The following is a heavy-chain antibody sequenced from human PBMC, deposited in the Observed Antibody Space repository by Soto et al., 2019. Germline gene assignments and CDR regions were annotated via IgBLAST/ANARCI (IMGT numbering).Heavy chain of an antibody. J-gene: IGHJ4*02. CDR3: ARGGGYDSFDY. V-gene: IGHV4-30-2*01. Sequence: TLSLTCTVSGASITYGGYSWSWIRQPPGKGLEWIGYINHLETTFYNPSFQSRLTLSIDRTKNQFSLKLNSMTAADGAVYFCARGGGYDSFDYWGKGILVTVSS. CDR2: INHLETT. CDR1: GASITYGGYS. D-gene: IGHD5-12*01.